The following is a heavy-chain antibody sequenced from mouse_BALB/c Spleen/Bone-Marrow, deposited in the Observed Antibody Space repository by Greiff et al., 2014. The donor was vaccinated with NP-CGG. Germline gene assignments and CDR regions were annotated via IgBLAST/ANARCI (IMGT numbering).Heavy chain of an antibody. CDR2: IDPANGNT. V-gene: IGHV14-3*02. J-gene: IGHJ3*01. CDR3: ATYYRYDRRFAY. D-gene: IGHD2-14*01. CDR1: GFNIKDTY. Sequence: VQLQQSGAELVKPGATVKLSCTASGFNIKDTYMHWVKQRPEQGLEWIGRIDPANGNTRYDSKFQGKATITADTSSNTAYLQLSSLTSEDTAVYYCATYYRYDRRFAYWGQGTLVTVSA.